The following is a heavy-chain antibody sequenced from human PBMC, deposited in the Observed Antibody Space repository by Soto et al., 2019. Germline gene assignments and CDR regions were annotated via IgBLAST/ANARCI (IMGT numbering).Heavy chain of an antibody. J-gene: IGHJ4*02. CDR3: AKDQVRVVVAAAFDY. Sequence: PGGSLRLSCEASGFNINTYCMHWVRQAPGKGLEWVAVISYDGSNKYYADSVKGRFTISRDNSKNTLYLQMNSLRAEDTAVYYCAKDQVRVVVAAAFDYWGQGTLVTVSS. CDR1: GFNINTYC. V-gene: IGHV3-30*18. D-gene: IGHD2-15*01. CDR2: ISYDGSNK.